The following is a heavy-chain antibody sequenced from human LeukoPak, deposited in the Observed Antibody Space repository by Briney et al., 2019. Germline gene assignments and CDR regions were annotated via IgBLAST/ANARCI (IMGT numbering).Heavy chain of an antibody. CDR3: ARDHHSSGYSFHY. D-gene: IGHD3-22*01. J-gene: IGHJ4*02. CDR1: GFTFSSYG. Sequence: GGSLRLSCAASGFTFSSYGMHWVRQAPGKGLEWVAGIWYDGSNKYYVDSVKGRFTISRDNPKKTLYLQMNSLRAEDTAVYYCARDHHSSGYSFHYWGQGTLVTVSS. V-gene: IGHV3-33*01. CDR2: IWYDGSNK.